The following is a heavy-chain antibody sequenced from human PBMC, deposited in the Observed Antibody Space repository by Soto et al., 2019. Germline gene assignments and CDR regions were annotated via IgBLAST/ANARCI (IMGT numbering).Heavy chain of an antibody. J-gene: IGHJ6*02. CDR3: TRGITLIRGVIPPGYYYGMDV. V-gene: IGHV1-69*01. Sequence: QVQLVQSGAEVKKPGSSVKVSCKASGGTFGSYAISWVRQAPGQGLEWMGGFNPIFETANYAQKFQGRVTITADESTNTAYMELSSLRSEDTAVYYCTRGITLIRGVIPPGYYYGMDVWGQGTTVAVSS. CDR1: GGTFGSYA. D-gene: IGHD3-10*01. CDR2: FNPIFETA.